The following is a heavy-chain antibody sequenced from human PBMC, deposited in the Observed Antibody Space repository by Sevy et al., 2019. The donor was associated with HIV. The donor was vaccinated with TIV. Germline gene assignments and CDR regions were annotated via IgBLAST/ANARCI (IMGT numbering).Heavy chain of an antibody. CDR3: ARDITGRGGYYFDY. CDR2: ISSSGSTI. Sequence: GGSLRLSCAASGFTFSSYSMNWVRQAPGKGLEWVSSISSSGSTIYYADSVKGRFTISRDNAKNSLYLQMNSLRAEDTAVYYCARDITGRGGYYFDYWGQGTLVTVSS. J-gene: IGHJ4*02. CDR1: GFTFSSYS. V-gene: IGHV3-21*04. D-gene: IGHD1-20*01.